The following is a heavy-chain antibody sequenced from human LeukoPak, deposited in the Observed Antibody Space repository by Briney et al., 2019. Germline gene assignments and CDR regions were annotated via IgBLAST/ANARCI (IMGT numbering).Heavy chain of an antibody. CDR1: GYSISSGYY. V-gene: IGHV4-38-2*02. Sequence: SETLSLTCTVSGYSISSGYYWGWIRQPPGKGLEWIGSIYHSGSTYYNPSLKSRVTISVDTSKNQFSLKLSSVTAADTAVYYCARACIAAAGSWFDPWGQGTLVTVSS. D-gene: IGHD6-13*01. CDR2: IYHSGST. J-gene: IGHJ5*02. CDR3: ARACIAAAGSWFDP.